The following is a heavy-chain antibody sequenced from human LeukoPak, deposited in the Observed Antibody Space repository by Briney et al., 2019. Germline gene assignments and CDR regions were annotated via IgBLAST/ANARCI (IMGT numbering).Heavy chain of an antibody. CDR3: ARWNEGLDY. J-gene: IGHJ4*02. Sequence: PSETLSLTCTVSGYSISSGYYWGWIRQPPGKGLEWIGSIYYSGSTYYNPSLKSRVTISVDTSKNQFSLKLSSVTAADTAVYYCARWNEGLDYWGQGALVTVSS. D-gene: IGHD1-1*01. CDR2: IYYSGST. CDR1: GYSISSGYY. V-gene: IGHV4-38-2*02.